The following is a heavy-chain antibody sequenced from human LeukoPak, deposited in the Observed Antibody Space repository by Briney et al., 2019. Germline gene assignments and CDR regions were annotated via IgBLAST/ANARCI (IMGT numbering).Heavy chain of an antibody. CDR3: ARRDVLRSSWFDP. J-gene: IGHJ5*02. V-gene: IGHV4-59*08. CDR1: GGSISSYY. CDR2: IYYSGST. D-gene: IGHD3-3*01. Sequence: PSETLSLTCTVSGGSISSYYWSWIRQPPGKGLEWIGYIYYSGSTNYNPSLKSRVTISVDTSKNQFSLKLSSVTAADTAVYYCARRDVLRSSWFDPWGQGTLVTVSS.